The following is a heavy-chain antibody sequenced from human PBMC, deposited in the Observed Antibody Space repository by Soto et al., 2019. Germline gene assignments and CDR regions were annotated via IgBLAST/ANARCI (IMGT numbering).Heavy chain of an antibody. V-gene: IGHV1-18*04. CDR3: ARDREYYDSSGYPDAFDI. CDR1: GYTFTSYC. Sequence: ASVKVSCKASGYTFTSYCISWVLQAPGQGLEWMGWISAYNGNTNYAQKLQGRVTMTTDTSTSTAYMELRSLRSDDTAVYYCARDREYYDSSGYPDAFDIWGQGTMVTVSS. CDR2: ISAYNGNT. J-gene: IGHJ3*02. D-gene: IGHD3-22*01.